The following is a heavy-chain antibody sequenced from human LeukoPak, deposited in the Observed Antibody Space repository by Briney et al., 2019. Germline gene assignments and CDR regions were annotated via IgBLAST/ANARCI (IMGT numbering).Heavy chain of an antibody. D-gene: IGHD3-22*01. Sequence: ASVKVSCKASGYIFTNYAISWVRQAPGQGLEWMGSISAYNGNTNYAQKLQGRVTMTTDTSTSTAYMELRSLRSDDTAVYYCARPIAQSSAHWEFLYYWGQGTLVTVSS. CDR2: ISAYNGNT. J-gene: IGHJ4*02. CDR3: ARPIAQSSAHWEFLYY. V-gene: IGHV1-18*01. CDR1: GYIFTNYA.